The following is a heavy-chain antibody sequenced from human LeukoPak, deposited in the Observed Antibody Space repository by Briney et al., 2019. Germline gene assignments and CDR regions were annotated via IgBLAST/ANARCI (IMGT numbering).Heavy chain of an antibody. Sequence: ASVKVSCKASGYTFTSYAMHWVRQAPGQRLEWMGWINAGNGNTKYSQKFQGRVTTTRDTSASTAYMELSSLRSEDTAVYYCARVAIEAAAGNFDYWGQGALVTVSS. CDR2: INAGNGNT. CDR1: GYTFTSYA. V-gene: IGHV1-3*01. CDR3: ARVAIEAAAGNFDY. J-gene: IGHJ4*02. D-gene: IGHD6-13*01.